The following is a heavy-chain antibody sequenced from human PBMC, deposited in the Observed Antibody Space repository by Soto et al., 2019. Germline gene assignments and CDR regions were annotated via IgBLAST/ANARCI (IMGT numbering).Heavy chain of an antibody. CDR2: ISSSSSYI. V-gene: IGHV3-21*01. Sequence: GGSLRLSCAASGFTFSSYSMNWVRQAQGKGMEWVSSISSSSSYIYYADSVKGRFTISRDNAKNSLYLQMNSLRAEDTAVYYCARDGSHSSSSDCYFDLWGRRTLVTVSS. D-gene: IGHD6-6*01. J-gene: IGHJ2*01. CDR3: ARDGSHSSSSDCYFDL. CDR1: GFTFSSYS.